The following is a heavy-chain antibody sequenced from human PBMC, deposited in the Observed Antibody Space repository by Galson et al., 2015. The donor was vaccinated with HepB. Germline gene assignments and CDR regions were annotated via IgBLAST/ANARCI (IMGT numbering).Heavy chain of an antibody. CDR3: VKGGAYFDWFDI. CDR2: ISSNGGST. V-gene: IGHV3-64D*06. Sequence: SLRLSCAASGFTFSSYAMHWVRQAPGKGLEYVSAISSNGGSTYYADSVKGRFTISRDNSKNTLYLQMSSLRAEDTAVYYCVKGGAYFDWFDIWGQGTMVTVSS. J-gene: IGHJ3*02. D-gene: IGHD3-9*01. CDR1: GFTFSSYA.